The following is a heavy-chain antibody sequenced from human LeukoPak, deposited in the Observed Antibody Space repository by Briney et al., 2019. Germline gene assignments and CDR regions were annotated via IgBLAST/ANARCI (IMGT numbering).Heavy chain of an antibody. CDR2: IYHSGST. D-gene: IGHD6-13*01. V-gene: IGHV4-30-2*01. J-gene: IGHJ4*02. Sequence: PSETLSLTCTVSGGSISSSSYYWGWIRQPPGKGLEWIGYIYHSGSTYYNPSLKSRVTISVDRSKNQFSLKLSSVTAADTAVYYCARWAAAYDYWGQGTLVTVSS. CDR1: GGSISSSSYY. CDR3: ARWAAAYDY.